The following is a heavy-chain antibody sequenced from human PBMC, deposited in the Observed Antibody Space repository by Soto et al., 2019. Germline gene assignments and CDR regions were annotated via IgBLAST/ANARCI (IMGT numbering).Heavy chain of an antibody. CDR1: GFTFSSYA. J-gene: IGHJ6*02. V-gene: IGHV3-30-3*01. Sequence: SLRLSCAASGFTFSSYAMHWVRQAPGKGLEWVAVISYDGSNKYYADSVKGRFTISRDNSKNTLYLQMNSLRAEDTAVYYCARDRVVVMSYYYYGMDVWGQGTTVTVSS. CDR3: ARDRVVVMSYYYYGMDV. CDR2: ISYDGSNK. D-gene: IGHD2-15*01.